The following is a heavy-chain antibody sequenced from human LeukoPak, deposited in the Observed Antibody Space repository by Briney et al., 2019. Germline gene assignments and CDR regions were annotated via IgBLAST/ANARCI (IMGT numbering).Heavy chain of an antibody. Sequence: PSETLSLTCAVYGGSFNDYYWSWIRQPPGKGLEWIGEINHSGSTNYNPSLKSRVTISVDTSKNQFSLKLSSVTAADTAAYYCRLERRRVYYYYYGMDVWGQGTTVTVSS. J-gene: IGHJ6*02. V-gene: IGHV4-34*01. D-gene: IGHD1-1*01. CDR2: INHSGST. CDR1: GGSFNDYY. CDR3: RLERRRVYYYYYGMDV.